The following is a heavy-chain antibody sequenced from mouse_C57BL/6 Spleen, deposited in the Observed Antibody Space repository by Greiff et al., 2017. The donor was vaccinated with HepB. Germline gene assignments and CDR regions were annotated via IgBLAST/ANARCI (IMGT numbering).Heavy chain of an antibody. V-gene: IGHV1-85*01. J-gene: IGHJ3*01. Sequence: VQLVESGPELVKPGASVKLSCKASGYTFTSYDINWVKQRPGQGLEWIGWIYPRDGSTKYNEKFKGKATLTVDTSSSTAYMELHSLTSEDSAVYFCARRRGNYYAWFAYWGQGTLVTVSA. CDR2: IYPRDGST. CDR3: ARRRGNYYAWFAY. D-gene: IGHD2-1*01. CDR1: GYTFTSYD.